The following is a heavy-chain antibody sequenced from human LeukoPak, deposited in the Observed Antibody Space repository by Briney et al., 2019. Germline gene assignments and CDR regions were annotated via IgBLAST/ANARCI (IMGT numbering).Heavy chain of an antibody. CDR2: IYPGDSDT. D-gene: IGHD1-26*01. V-gene: IGHV5-51*01. Sequence: GESLKISCKGSGYSLTSYWIGWVRQMPGKGLEWMGIIYPGDSDTRYSPSFQGQVTISADKSISTAYLQWSSLKASDTAMYYCARLSGSYPRYYGMDVWGQGTTVTVSS. J-gene: IGHJ6*02. CDR1: GYSLTSYW. CDR3: ARLSGSYPRYYGMDV.